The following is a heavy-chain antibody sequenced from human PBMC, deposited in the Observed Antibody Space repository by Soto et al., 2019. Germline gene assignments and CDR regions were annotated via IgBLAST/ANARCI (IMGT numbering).Heavy chain of an antibody. CDR3: ARAATFYYYGMDV. V-gene: IGHV1-69*01. CDR1: GGTFSSYA. CDR2: IIPIFGTA. D-gene: IGHD1-26*01. J-gene: IGHJ6*02. Sequence: KVSCKASGGTFSSYAISWVRQAPGQGLEWMGGIIPIFGTANYAQKFQGRVTITADESTSAAYMELSSLRSEDTAVYYCARAATFYYYGMDVWGQGTTVTVSS.